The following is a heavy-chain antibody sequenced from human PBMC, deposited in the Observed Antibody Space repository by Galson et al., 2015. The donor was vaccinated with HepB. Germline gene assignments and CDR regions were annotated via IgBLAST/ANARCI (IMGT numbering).Heavy chain of an antibody. J-gene: IGHJ4*02. D-gene: IGHD6-19*01. V-gene: IGHV3-30*18. CDR3: AKDLVWQWLEYYLDY. CDR1: GFNFFTYG. Sequence: SLRLSCAASGFNFFTYGMHWVRQAPGKGLEWVAVISYDGSNKYYADSVKGRFTISRDNSKNTLYLQMNSLRAEDTAVHYCAKDLVWQWLEYYLDYWGQGTLVTVSS. CDR2: ISYDGSNK.